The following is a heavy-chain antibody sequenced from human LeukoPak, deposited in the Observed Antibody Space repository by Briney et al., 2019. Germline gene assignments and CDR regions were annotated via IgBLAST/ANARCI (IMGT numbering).Heavy chain of an antibody. Sequence: SQTLSLTCVISGDSVSSNSVGWNWIRQSPSRGLEWLGRTYYRSKWYIDYAVSVKGRITINPDTSKNQFSLQLNSVTPEDTAVYYCARDGYGMDVWGRGATVTVSS. CDR1: GDSVSSNSVG. V-gene: IGHV6-1*01. CDR2: TYYRSKWYI. CDR3: ARDGYGMDV. J-gene: IGHJ6*02.